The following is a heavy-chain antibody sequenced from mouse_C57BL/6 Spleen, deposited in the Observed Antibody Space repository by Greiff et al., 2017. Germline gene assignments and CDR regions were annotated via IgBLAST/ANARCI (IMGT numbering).Heavy chain of an antibody. CDR3: ARYQLGEPYWYFDV. J-gene: IGHJ1*03. D-gene: IGHD4-1*02. Sequence: DVKLVESGGGLVQPGGSLSLSCAASGFTFTDYYMSWVRQPPGKALEWLGFIRNKANGYTTEYSASVKGRFTISRDNSQSILYLQMNALRAEDSATYYCARYQLGEPYWYFDVWGTGTTVTVSS. V-gene: IGHV7-3*01. CDR2: IRNKANGYTT. CDR1: GFTFTDYY.